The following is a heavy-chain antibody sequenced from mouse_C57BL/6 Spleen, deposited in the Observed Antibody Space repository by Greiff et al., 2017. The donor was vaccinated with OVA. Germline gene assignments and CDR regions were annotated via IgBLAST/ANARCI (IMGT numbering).Heavy chain of an antibody. CDR1: GFTFSSYG. J-gene: IGHJ4*01. Sequence: DVKLVESGGDLVKPGGSLKLSCAASGFTFSSYGMSWVRQTPDKRLEWVATISSGGSYTYYPDSVKGRFTISRDNAKNTLYLQMSSLKSEDTAMYYCARHEDGYSYYAMDYWGQGTSVTVSS. CDR2: ISSGGSYT. V-gene: IGHV5-6*02. D-gene: IGHD2-3*01. CDR3: ARHEDGYSYYAMDY.